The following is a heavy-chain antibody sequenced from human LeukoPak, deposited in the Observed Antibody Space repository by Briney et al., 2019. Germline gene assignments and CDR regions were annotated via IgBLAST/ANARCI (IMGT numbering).Heavy chain of an antibody. CDR1: GGSISSSNW. CDR2: VHLDGRT. CDR3: AREGGFYRPLDY. J-gene: IGHJ4*02. D-gene: IGHD3-3*01. Sequence: PSETLSLTCAVSGGSISSSNWWTWVRQPPGKGLEWIGEVHLDGRTNYNPSLKSRLIMSVDLPENHISLKLTSVTAADTAVYYCAREGGFYRPLDYSGQGTLVTVSS. V-gene: IGHV4-4*02.